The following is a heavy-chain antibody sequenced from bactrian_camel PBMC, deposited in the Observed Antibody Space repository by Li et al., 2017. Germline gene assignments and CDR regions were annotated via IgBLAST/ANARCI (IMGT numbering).Heavy chain of an antibody. J-gene: IGHJ6*01. V-gene: IGHV3-1*01. Sequence: DVQLVESGGGAAPLGGSVTLSCTAAGFSFRSSPMGWIRRRPGETMEWVSDISASGATSEVGASVKGRFTISRDNAKNTINLELNSLKIEDTAMYCCVRDRGLAVPAGSFDYWAQGTQVTVS. CDR1: GFSFRSSP. CDR3: VRDRGLAVPAGSFDY. D-gene: IGHD6*01. CDR2: ISASGATS.